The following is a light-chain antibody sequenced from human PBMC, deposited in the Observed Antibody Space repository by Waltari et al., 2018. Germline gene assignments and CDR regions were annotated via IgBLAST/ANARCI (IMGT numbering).Light chain of an antibody. V-gene: IGKV1-5*03. CDR2: KAS. CDR3: QHYYSYPLT. Sequence: DIQMTQSPSTLSASVGDRVTITCRASQSISSWLAWYQQKPGKPTKLLIYKASSLESGVPSRFSGSGSGTEFTLTINSLQPDDFATYYCQHYYSYPLTFGGGTKVEIK. CDR1: QSISSW. J-gene: IGKJ4*01.